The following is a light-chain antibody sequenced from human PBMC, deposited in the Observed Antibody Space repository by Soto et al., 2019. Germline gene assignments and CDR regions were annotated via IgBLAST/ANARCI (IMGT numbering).Light chain of an antibody. V-gene: IGKV3-15*01. CDR2: GAS. J-gene: IGKJ2*01. CDR1: QSVSSN. Sequence: EIVMTQSPAPLSVSPGERATLSCRASQSVSSNLAWYQQKPGQAPRLLIYGASTRATGIPARFSGSGSGTEYTLTISRLQSEDFAVYYCQQYNNWPPYTFGQGTKLEIK. CDR3: QQYNNWPPYT.